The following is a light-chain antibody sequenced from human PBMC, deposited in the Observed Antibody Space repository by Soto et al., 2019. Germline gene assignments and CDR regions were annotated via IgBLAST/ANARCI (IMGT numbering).Light chain of an antibody. CDR3: QQSYNTRYT. J-gene: IGKJ2*01. CDR1: QSISTY. V-gene: IGKV1-39*01. CDR2: GAS. Sequence: DIQMTQSPSSLSASVGDRVTITCRSSQSISTYIHWYQQKPGKAPELLIYGASILPTGVPSRFSGSGSGTDFTLAISGLQHEDFATYYCQQSYNTRYTFGQGTKLEMK.